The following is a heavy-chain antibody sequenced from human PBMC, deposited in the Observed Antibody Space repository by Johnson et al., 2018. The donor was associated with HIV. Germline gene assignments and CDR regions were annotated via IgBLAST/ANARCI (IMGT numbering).Heavy chain of an antibody. J-gene: IGHJ3*02. Sequence: VQLVESGGGLVQPGRSLRLSCTASGFTFGDYAMSWVRQAPGKGLEWVSGISWNSGSIGYADSVKGRFTISRDNAKNSLYLQMNSLRAEDTALYYCAKDIGGLQWGAFDIWGQGTMVTVSS. CDR1: GFTFGDYA. CDR3: AKDIGGLQWGAFDI. V-gene: IGHV3-9*01. D-gene: IGHD5-18*01. CDR2: ISWNSGSI.